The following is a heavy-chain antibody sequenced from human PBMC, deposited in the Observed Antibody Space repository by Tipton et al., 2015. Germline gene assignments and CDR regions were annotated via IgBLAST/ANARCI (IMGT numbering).Heavy chain of an antibody. D-gene: IGHD3-16*02. CDR2: IYSSGTT. Sequence: TLSFTCTVSGGSIISDTYYWSWIRQHPGTGLEWIGYIYSSGTTYYNPSLKSRLTTSIDTSKNQFSLNLTSVTAADTAMYYCARGGGDDYIWGSSRFDSWGQGILVTVSS. CDR1: GGSIISDTYY. V-gene: IGHV4-30-4*08. CDR3: ARGGGDDYIWGSSRFDS. J-gene: IGHJ5*01.